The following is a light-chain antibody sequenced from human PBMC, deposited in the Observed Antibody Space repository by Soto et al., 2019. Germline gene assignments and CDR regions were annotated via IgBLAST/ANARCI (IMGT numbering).Light chain of an antibody. CDR2: SNN. CDR3: AAWDDSLNGQGV. V-gene: IGLV1-44*01. J-gene: IGLJ3*02. CDR1: SSNIGYDY. Sequence: QSVLTQPPSASGTPGQRVTISCSGGSSNIGYDYVNWYQHLPGTAPKLLIYSNNQRPSWVPDRFSGSKSGTSACLAISGLQSEDEAVYYCAAWDDSLNGQGVFGGGTQLTVL.